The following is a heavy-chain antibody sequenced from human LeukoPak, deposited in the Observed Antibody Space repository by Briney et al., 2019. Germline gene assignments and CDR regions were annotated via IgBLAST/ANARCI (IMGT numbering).Heavy chain of an antibody. CDR3: ARALAGGDYVSPDY. CDR1: GYTFTSYY. CDR2: INPSGGST. Sequence: ASVKVSCKASGYTFTSYYMHWVRQAPGQGLEWMGIINPSGGSTSYAQKFQGRVTMTTDTSTSTGYMELRSLGSDDTAVYYCARALAGGDYVSPDYWGQGTLVTVSS. D-gene: IGHD4-17*01. J-gene: IGHJ4*02. V-gene: IGHV1-46*01.